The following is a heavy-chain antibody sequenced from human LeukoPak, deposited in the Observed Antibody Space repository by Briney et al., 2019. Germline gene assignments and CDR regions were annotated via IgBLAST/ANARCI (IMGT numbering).Heavy chain of an antibody. CDR2: ICSGGNT. J-gene: IGHJ4*02. CDR3: ARRYCSGGTCYFFDY. CDR1: GFPLNSNC. D-gene: IGHD2-15*01. Sequence: GSLRLSCATSGFPLNSNCMSWVRQAPGKGLEWVSLICSGGNTYYADSVKGRFTISRDDSKNTLYLQMNSLRAEDTAVYYCARRYCSGGTCYFFDYWGQGTLVTVSS. V-gene: IGHV3-53*01.